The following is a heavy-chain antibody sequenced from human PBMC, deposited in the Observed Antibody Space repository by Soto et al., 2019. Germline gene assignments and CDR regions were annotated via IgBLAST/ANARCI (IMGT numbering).Heavy chain of an antibody. CDR1: GFTFTSSA. V-gene: IGHV1-58*01. D-gene: IGHD5-18*01. CDR3: AADKGYSYGYGSY. CDR2: IVVGSGSS. J-gene: IGHJ4*02. Sequence: QMQLVQSGPELKKPGTSVKVSCKASGFTFTSSAVQWVRHDRGQRLEWIGWIVVGSGSSDYAQKFQERVTLTRDISTSTSYIELSSLRSEETAVSYCAADKGYSYGYGSYWGQGTLVTV.